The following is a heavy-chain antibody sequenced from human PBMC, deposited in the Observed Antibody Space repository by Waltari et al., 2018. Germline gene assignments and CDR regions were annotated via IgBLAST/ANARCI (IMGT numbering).Heavy chain of an antibody. V-gene: IGHV4-34*01. CDR2: INHSGST. J-gene: IGHJ5*02. D-gene: IGHD6-13*01. CDR1: GGSFSGYY. CDR3: ARKKSVIAAAGSWFDP. Sequence: QVQLQQWGAGLLKPSETLSLTCAVYGGSFSGYYWSWIRQPPGKGLEWIGEINHSGSTNYNPSLKSRVTISVDTSKNQFSLKLSSVTAADTAVYYCARKKSVIAAAGSWFDPWGQGTLVTVSS.